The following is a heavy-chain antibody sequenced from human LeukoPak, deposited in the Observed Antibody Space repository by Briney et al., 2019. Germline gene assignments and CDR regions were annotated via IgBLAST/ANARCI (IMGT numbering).Heavy chain of an antibody. D-gene: IGHD1-7*01. CDR2: ITSSSSII. J-gene: IGHJ4*02. V-gene: IGHV3-48*04. CDR1: GFTFGTNS. Sequence: GGSLRLSCATSGFTFGTNSMNWVRQAPGKGLEWLSYITSSSSIIYYADSVKGRFTISRDNAKNTLFLQMSSLRAEDTALYYCAKDQGLELPPDYWGQGTLVTVSA. CDR3: AKDQGLELPPDY.